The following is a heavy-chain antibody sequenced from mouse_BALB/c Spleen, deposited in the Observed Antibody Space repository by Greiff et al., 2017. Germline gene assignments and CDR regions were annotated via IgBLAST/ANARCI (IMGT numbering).Heavy chain of an antibody. Sequence: EVQVVESGGGLVKPGGSLKLSCAASGFTFSSYTMSWVRQTPEKRLEWVATISSGGGNTYYPDSVKGRFTISRDNAKNNLYLQMSSMRSEDTALYYCARFGKGTFYYAMDYWGQGTSVTVSS. J-gene: IGHJ4*01. V-gene: IGHV5-9*03. D-gene: IGHD2-1*01. CDR1: GFTFSSYT. CDR2: ISSGGGNT. CDR3: ARFGKGTFYYAMDY.